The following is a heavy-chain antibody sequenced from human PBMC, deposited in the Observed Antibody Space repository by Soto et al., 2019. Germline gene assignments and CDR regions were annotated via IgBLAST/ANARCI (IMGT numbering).Heavy chain of an antibody. D-gene: IGHD2-15*01. J-gene: IGHJ6*03. CDR1: GGSLSGYY. Sequence: SETLSRTCAVYGGSLSGYYWSSIRQPPGKGLEWIGEINHSGSTNYNPSLKSRVTISVDTSKNQFSLKLSSVTAADTAVYYCARVGEVVDATRHYYYYTDVWGKGTTVTVSS. V-gene: IGHV4-34*01. CDR3: ARVGEVVDATRHYYYYTDV. CDR2: INHSGST.